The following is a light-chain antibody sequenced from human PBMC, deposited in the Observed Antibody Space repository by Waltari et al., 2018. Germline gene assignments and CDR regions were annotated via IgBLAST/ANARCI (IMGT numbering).Light chain of an antibody. J-gene: IGLJ2*01. Sequence: SYELTQPPSVSVSPGQTARITCSGDALPKQYAYWYQQKPGLAPVLVIYKASERPSGIPERFSGSSSGTTVTLTISGVQAEDEADYYCQSADSSGTYVVFGGGTKLTVL. CDR2: KAS. CDR1: ALPKQY. V-gene: IGLV3-25*03. CDR3: QSADSSGTYVV.